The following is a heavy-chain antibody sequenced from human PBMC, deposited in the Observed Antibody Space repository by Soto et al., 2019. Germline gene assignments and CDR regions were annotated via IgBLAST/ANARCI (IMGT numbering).Heavy chain of an antibody. D-gene: IGHD3-10*01. CDR3: ARQYGSGSYYNSAIDY. CDR1: GFTFSSYA. V-gene: IGHV3-23*01. CDR2: ISGSGGST. Sequence: GGSLRLSCAASGFTFSSYAMSWVRQAPGKGLEWVSAISGSGGSTYYADSVKGRFTISRDNSKNTLYLQMNSLRAEDTAVYYCARQYGSGSYYNSAIDYWGQGTLVTVSS. J-gene: IGHJ4*02.